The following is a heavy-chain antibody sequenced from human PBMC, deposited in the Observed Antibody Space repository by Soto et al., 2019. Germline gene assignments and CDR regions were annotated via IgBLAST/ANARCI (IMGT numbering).Heavy chain of an antibody. CDR1: GYTFTSYY. CDR2: INPSGGST. D-gene: IGHD2-2*02. J-gene: IGHJ4*02. Sequence: RASVKVSCKASGYTFTSYYMHWVRQAPGQGLEWMGIINPSGGSTSYAQKFQGRVTITRDTSASTAYMELSSLRSEDTAVYYCASSFTIPSAIVYWGQGTKVTVSS. V-gene: IGHV1-46*01. CDR3: ASSFTIPSAIVY.